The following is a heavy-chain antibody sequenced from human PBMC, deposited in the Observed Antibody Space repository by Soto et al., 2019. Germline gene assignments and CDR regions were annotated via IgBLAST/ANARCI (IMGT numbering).Heavy chain of an antibody. V-gene: IGHV1-8*01. D-gene: IGHD6-13*01. Sequence: ASVKVSCKASGSTFTSYDINWVRQATGQGLEWMGWMNPNSGNTGYAQKFQGRVTMTRNTSISTAYMELSSLRSEDTAVYYCARGFAIAAAGTDYYYGMDVWGQGTTVTVSS. CDR3: ARGFAIAAAGTDYYYGMDV. CDR1: GSTFTSYD. J-gene: IGHJ6*02. CDR2: MNPNSGNT.